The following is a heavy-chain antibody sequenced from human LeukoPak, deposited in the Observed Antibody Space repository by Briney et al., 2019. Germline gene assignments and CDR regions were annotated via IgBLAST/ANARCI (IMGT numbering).Heavy chain of an antibody. CDR2: ISLTGRT. Sequence: SETLSLTCGVSGGSICSANWWSWVRQPPGQGRGGIGEISLTGRTNYNPSLTGRVTISLDESRNPLSLSLTAVTAADTAIYYCARESGAFCPFGYWGQGTLVIV. D-gene: IGHD1-26*01. CDR1: GGSICSANW. J-gene: IGHJ4*02. V-gene: IGHV4-4*02. CDR3: ARESGAFCPFGY.